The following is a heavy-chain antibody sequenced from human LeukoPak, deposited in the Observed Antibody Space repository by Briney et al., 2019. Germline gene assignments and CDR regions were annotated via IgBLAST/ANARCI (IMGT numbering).Heavy chain of an antibody. V-gene: IGHV4-59*11. CDR2: IYYSGSI. CDR1: GGSISSHY. Sequence: SETLSLTCTVSGGSISSHYWSWIRQPPGKGLEWIGYIYYSGSINYNPSLKSRVTISVDTSKNQFSLKLSSVTAADTAVYYCASHRGSYRGSFDYWGQGTLVTVSS. CDR3: ASHRGSYRGSFDY. J-gene: IGHJ4*02. D-gene: IGHD1-26*01.